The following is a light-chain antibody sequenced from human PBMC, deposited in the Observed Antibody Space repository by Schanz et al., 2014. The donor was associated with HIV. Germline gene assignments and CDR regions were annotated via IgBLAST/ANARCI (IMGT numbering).Light chain of an antibody. CDR1: SSDVGGYNS. Sequence: QSVLTQPASVSGAPGQSITISCTGTSSDVGGYNSLPRYQQHPGKAPKLMIYDVSNRPSGVSNRFSGSKSGNTASLTISGLQAEDEADYYCSSYTSSSTTVFGTGTKLTVL. J-gene: IGLJ1*01. V-gene: IGLV2-14*03. CDR2: DVS. CDR3: SSYTSSSTTV.